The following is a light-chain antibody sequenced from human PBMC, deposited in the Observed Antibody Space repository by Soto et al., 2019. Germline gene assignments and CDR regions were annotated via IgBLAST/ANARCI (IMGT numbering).Light chain of an antibody. CDR1: SSDVGRFEY. Sequence: QSVLTQPRSVSGSPGQSVTISCTGTSSDVGRFEYVSWYQQHPGEAPKVVVYDNTKRPSGVPDRFSGSKSGNTASLTISGLQAEDEADYYCCSYAGIYSYVFGTGTKVTVL. CDR3: CSYAGIYSYV. V-gene: IGLV2-11*01. CDR2: DNT. J-gene: IGLJ1*01.